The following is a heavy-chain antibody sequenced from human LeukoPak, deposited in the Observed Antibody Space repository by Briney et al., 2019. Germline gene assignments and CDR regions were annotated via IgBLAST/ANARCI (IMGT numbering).Heavy chain of an antibody. D-gene: IGHD1-26*01. Sequence: GGSLRLSCAASGFTFSSYSMNWVRQAPGKGLEWVAYISSSASDIYYADSVKGRFTISRDNAKNSLSLQMNSLRAEDTALYYCARGRGTFDYWGQGTLVTVSS. J-gene: IGHJ4*02. V-gene: IGHV3-21*05. CDR1: GFTFSSYS. CDR3: ARGRGTFDY. CDR2: ISSSASDI.